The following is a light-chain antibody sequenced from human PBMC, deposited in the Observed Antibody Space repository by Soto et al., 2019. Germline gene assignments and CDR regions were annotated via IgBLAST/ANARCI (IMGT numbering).Light chain of an antibody. J-gene: IGKJ1*01. CDR3: QHSYGTPRT. Sequence: DIQMTQSPSSLSASVGDRVTITCRASQSISTYLNWYQHKPGKAPKVLIYAVSSLQSGVPSRFSGSGSGTDFTLTITRLQPEDSATYYCQHSYGTPRTFGQGTQVEIK. CDR1: QSISTY. V-gene: IGKV1-39*01. CDR2: AVS.